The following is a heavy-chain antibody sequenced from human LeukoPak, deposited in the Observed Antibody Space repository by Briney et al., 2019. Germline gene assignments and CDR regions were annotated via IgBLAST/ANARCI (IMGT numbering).Heavy chain of an antibody. Sequence: GGSLRLSCAASGFTFSSYAMSWVRQAPGKGLEWVSAISGSGGSTYYADSVKGRFTISRDNSKNTLYLQMNSLRAEDTAVYYRAKGCGSYYGGSGNYFDYWGQGTLVTVSS. CDR3: AKGCGSYYGGSGNYFDY. CDR1: GFTFSSYA. D-gene: IGHD1-26*01. J-gene: IGHJ4*02. CDR2: ISGSGGST. V-gene: IGHV3-23*01.